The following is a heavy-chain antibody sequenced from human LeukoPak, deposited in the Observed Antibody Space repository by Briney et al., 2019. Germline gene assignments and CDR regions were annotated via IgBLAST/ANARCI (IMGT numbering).Heavy chain of an antibody. CDR3: ARGNYYGSGSSSHYYMDV. D-gene: IGHD3-10*01. CDR2: MNPNSGNT. V-gene: IGHV1-8*03. CDR1: GYTFTSYD. J-gene: IGHJ6*03. Sequence: ASVKVSCKDAGYTFTSYDINWVRQATGQGLEWMGWMNPNSGNTGYAQKFQGRVTITRNTSISTAYMELSSLRSEDTAVYYCARGNYYGSGSSSHYYMDVWGKGTTVTVSS.